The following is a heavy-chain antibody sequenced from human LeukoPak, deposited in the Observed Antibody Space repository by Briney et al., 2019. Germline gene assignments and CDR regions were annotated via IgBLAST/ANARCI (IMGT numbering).Heavy chain of an antibody. CDR2: ISGSGGRI. D-gene: IGHD2-21*02. CDR3: AKDPCGSDSHSGWLDP. Sequence: GGSLRLSCAVSGFTFSSYAMGWVRQAPGKGLEWVSVISGSGGRIYYADSVKGRFTISRDNSKNTLYLQMNSLRAEDTAVYYCAKDPCGSDSHSGWLDPWGQGTLVTVFS. V-gene: IGHV3-23*01. J-gene: IGHJ5*02. CDR1: GFTFSSYA.